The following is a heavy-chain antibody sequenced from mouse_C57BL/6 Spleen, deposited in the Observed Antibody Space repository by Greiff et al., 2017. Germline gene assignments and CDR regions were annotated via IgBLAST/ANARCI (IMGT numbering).Heavy chain of an antibody. Sequence: EVQGVESGEGLVQPGGSLKLSCAASGFTFSSYAMPWVRQTPEKRLEWVAYISSGGVYVYYAATVKGPFTISRDNARNTLYLQMSSLKSENTAMYYCTRDLYGNYPYWGQGTLVTVSA. D-gene: IGHD2-1*01. J-gene: IGHJ3*01. V-gene: IGHV5-9-1*02. CDR1: GFTFSSYA. CDR2: ISSGGVYV. CDR3: TRDLYGNYPY.